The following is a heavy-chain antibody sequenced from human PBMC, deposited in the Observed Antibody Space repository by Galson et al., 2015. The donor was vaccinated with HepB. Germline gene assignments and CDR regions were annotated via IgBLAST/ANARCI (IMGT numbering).Heavy chain of an antibody. V-gene: IGHV1-69*10. CDR3: AREGEGSRADYYYYMDV. CDR2: IIPILGIA. J-gene: IGHJ6*03. Sequence: SVKVSCKASGGTFSSYAISWVRQAPGQGLEWMGGIIPILGIANYAQKFQGRVTITADKSTSTAYMELSSLRSEDTAVYYCAREGEGSRADYYYYMDVWGKGTTVTVSS. D-gene: IGHD3-10*01. CDR1: GGTFSSYA.